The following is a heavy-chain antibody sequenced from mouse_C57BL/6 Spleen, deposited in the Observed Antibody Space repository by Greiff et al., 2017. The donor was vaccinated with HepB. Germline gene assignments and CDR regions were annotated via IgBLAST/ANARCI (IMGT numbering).Heavy chain of an antibody. CDR3: ARPSIYYDYGDYAMDY. CDR2: LNPNYGTT. J-gene: IGHJ4*01. D-gene: IGHD2-4*01. V-gene: IGHV1-39*01. CDR1: GFSFTDYN. Sequence: FQLQQSGPVLVQPGASVKISCMASGFSFTDYNINFVIPSNGKILAWHGVLNPNYGTTSYNQKFKGKATLTVDQSSSTAYMQLNSLTSEDSAVYYCARPSIYYDYGDYAMDYWGQGTSVTVSS.